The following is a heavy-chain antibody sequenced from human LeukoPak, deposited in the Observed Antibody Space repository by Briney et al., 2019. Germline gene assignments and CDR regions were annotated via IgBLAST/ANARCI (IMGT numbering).Heavy chain of an antibody. CDR2: ISDSGGRT. CDR1: TFTFSNYA. J-gene: IGHJ4*02. D-gene: IGHD1-14*01. CDR3: ARAGYNIIDY. Sequence: PGGSLRLSCAASTFTFSNYAMSWVRQAPGKGLEWISLISDSGGRTYYSDSVKGRFTISRDNSKNTLYLQMNSLRAEDTAVYYCARAGYNIIDYWGQGTLVTVSS. V-gene: IGHV3-23*01.